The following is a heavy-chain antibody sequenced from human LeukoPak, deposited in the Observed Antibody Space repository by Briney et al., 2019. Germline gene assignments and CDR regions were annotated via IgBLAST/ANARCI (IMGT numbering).Heavy chain of an antibody. Sequence: GASVKVSCKAFGYTFTGYWMHWVRQAPGQGPEWMGVISPSGGSTIYAQKFKGRVTLTRDMSTSTDYLELSSLRSEDTAVYYCARVVKDYGDSVEGVDPWGQGTLVTVSS. V-gene: IGHV1-46*01. CDR3: ARVVKDYGDSVEGVDP. J-gene: IGHJ5*02. CDR2: ISPSGGST. CDR1: GYTFTGYW. D-gene: IGHD4-17*01.